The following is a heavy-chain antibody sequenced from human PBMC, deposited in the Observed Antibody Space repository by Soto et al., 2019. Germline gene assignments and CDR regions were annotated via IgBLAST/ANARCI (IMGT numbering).Heavy chain of an antibody. CDR3: AKGGAIVAAGTRVYLYNAMDV. J-gene: IGHJ6*02. D-gene: IGHD1-26*01. CDR1: GYTFTAYY. CDR2: INPKSGDT. Sequence: QVQLVQSGAEVKKPGASVKVSCKASGYTFTAYYLYWVRQAPGQGLEWVGRINPKSGDTYLAQRFQGRVTMNRDTSIGTAYMELRGLTSDDTAEYYCAKGGAIVAAGTRVYLYNAMDVWGQGTTVTVSS. V-gene: IGHV1-2*06.